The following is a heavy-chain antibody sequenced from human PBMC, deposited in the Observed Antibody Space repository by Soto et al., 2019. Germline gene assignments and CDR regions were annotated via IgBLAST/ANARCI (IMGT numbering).Heavy chain of an antibody. CDR3: ARDLRYCSGGSCYPSEYYFDY. V-gene: IGHV1-69*04. Sequence: SVKVSCKASGGTFSSYTISWVRQAPGQGLEWMGRIIPILGIANYAQKFQGRVTITADKSTSTAYMELGSLRSEDTAVYYCARDLRYCSGGSCYPSEYYFDYWGQETLVTVPS. CDR2: IIPILGIA. J-gene: IGHJ4*02. CDR1: GGTFSSYT. D-gene: IGHD2-15*01.